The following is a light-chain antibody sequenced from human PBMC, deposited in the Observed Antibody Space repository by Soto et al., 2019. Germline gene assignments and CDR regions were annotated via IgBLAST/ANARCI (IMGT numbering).Light chain of an antibody. V-gene: IGKV4-1*01. CDR2: WAS. CDR3: QQYYSTPPYT. CDR1: QSVLYSSNNKNY. J-gene: IGKJ2*01. Sequence: DIVMTQSPDSLAVFLGERATINCKSSQSVLYSSNNKNYLAWYQQKAGQPPKLLIYWASTRESGVPDGFSSRGSATDFTLTISSLQAGDVAVYYCQQYYSTPPYTFGQGTKLEIK.